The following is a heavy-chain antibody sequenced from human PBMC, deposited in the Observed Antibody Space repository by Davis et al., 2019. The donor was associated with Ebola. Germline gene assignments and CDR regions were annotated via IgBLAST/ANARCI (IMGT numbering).Heavy chain of an antibody. V-gene: IGHV3-7*01. D-gene: IGHD6-19*01. J-gene: IGHJ4*02. CDR1: GFTFSSYW. CDR3: ARDEQWLVNGVDY. Sequence: GESLKISCAASGFTFSSYWMSWVRQAPGKGLEWVANIKQDGSEKYYVDSVKGRFTISRDNAKNSLYLQMNSLRAEDTAVYYCARDEQWLVNGVDYWGQGTLVTVSS. CDR2: IKQDGSEK.